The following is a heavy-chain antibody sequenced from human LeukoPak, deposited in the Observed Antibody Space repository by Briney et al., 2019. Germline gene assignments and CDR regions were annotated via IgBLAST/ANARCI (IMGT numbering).Heavy chain of an antibody. Sequence: GGSLRLSCEASGFTFSSYWMDWVRQAPGKGLEWVANIKQDGSEKNYVDSVKGRFIISRDNAKNSLYLQMNTLRADDTAVHYCARDGFGTGSNWGQGTLVTVSS. CDR2: IKQDGSEK. J-gene: IGHJ4*02. D-gene: IGHD3-16*01. CDR3: ARDGFGTGSN. CDR1: GFTFSSYW. V-gene: IGHV3-7*03.